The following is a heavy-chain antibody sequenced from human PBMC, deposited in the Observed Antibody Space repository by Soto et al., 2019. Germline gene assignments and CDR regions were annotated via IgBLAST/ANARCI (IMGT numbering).Heavy chain of an antibody. CDR3: ARGLNYDFWSGSRGYYYYMDV. J-gene: IGHJ6*03. CDR2: IYYSGST. D-gene: IGHD3-3*01. Sequence: SETLSLTCTVSGGYISSYYWSWIRQPPGKGLEWIGYIYYSGSTNYNPSLKSRVTISVDTSKNQFSLKLSSVTAADTAVYYCARGLNYDFWSGSRGYYYYMDVWGKGTTVTVSS. CDR1: GGYISSYY. V-gene: IGHV4-59*01.